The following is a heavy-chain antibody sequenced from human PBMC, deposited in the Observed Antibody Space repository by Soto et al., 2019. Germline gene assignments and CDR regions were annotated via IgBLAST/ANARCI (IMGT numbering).Heavy chain of an antibody. V-gene: IGHV4-30-4*01. J-gene: IGHJ4*02. CDR3: ARDRPYPQYA. D-gene: IGHD2-2*01. Sequence: SETLSLTCTVSGGSISSGDYYWSWIRQPPGKGLEWIGYIYYTGTTYYNPSLKSRLTISVDTSKNQFSLKLSSVTAADTAVYYCARDRPYPQYARGQGTLVTVSS. CDR1: GGSISSGDYY. CDR2: IYYTGTT.